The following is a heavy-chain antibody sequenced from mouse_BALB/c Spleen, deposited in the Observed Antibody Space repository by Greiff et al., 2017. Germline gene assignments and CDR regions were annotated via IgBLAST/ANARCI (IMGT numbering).Heavy chain of an antibody. V-gene: IGHV5-6-3*01. J-gene: IGHJ4*01. CDR2: INSNGGST. CDR3: ARDQDAMDY. CDR1: GFTFSSYG. Sequence: EVQGVESGGGLVQPGGSLKLSCAASGFTFSSYGMSWVRQTPDKRLELVATINSNGGSTYYPDSVKGRFTISRDNAKNTLYLQMSSLKSEDTAMYYCARDQDAMDYWGQGTSVTVSS. D-gene: IGHD3-2*02.